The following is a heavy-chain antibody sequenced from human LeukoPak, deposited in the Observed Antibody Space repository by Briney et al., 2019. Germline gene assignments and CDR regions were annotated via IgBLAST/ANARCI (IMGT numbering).Heavy chain of an antibody. Sequence: GGSLRLSCTASGFTFSSYAMSWVRQVPGKGLEWVSVISGSGDNTYYADSVKGRFTISRDNSKNMLYLQMNSLRAEDTAVYYCVKDSYSSSSHHDYWGQGTLVTVSS. J-gene: IGHJ4*02. CDR1: GFTFSSYA. CDR2: ISGSGDNT. CDR3: VKDSYSSSSHHDY. D-gene: IGHD6-13*01. V-gene: IGHV3-23*01.